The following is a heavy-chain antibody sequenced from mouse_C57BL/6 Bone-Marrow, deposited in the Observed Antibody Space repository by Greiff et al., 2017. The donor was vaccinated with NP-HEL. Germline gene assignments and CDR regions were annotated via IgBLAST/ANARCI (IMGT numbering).Heavy chain of an antibody. V-gene: IGHV1-50*01. CDR2: IVPSDSYT. D-gene: IGHD1-1*01. CDR1: GYTFTSYW. J-gene: IGHJ3*01. Sequence: QVQLQQPGAELVKPGASVKLSCKASGYTFTSYWMQWVKQRPGQGLEWIGEIVPSDSYTNYNQKFKGKATLTVDTSSSTASMQLSSLTSEDSAVYYCAREVYGSSSAWFAYWGQGTLVTVSA. CDR3: AREVYGSSSAWFAY.